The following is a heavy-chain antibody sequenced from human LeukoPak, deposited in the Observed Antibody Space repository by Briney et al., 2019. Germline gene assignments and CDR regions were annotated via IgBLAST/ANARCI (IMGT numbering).Heavy chain of an antibody. CDR2: IYHSGST. J-gene: IGHJ4*02. CDR3: AREDYYYSSGYYFDC. D-gene: IGHD3-22*01. Sequence: SETLSLTCTVSGYSVSSGYYWGWIRQSPGKGLEWIGSIYHSGSTYYSPSLRSRVTISVDTSKNQFSLKLSSVTAADTAVYYCAREDYYYSSGYYFDCWGQGTLVTVSS. V-gene: IGHV4-38-2*02. CDR1: GYSVSSGYY.